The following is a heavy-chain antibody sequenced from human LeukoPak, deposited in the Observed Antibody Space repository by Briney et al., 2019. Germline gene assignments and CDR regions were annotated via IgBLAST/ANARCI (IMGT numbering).Heavy chain of an antibody. D-gene: IGHD6-19*01. CDR1: GFTFSDYT. CDR2: LSGSGGTT. Sequence: PGGSLRLSCAASGFTFSDYTINWVRQAPGKGLEWVSGLSGSGGTTYYADSVKGRFTISRDNAKNSLYLQMNSLRAEDTAVYYCARGGSSGWFSARQFDYWGQGTLVTVSS. V-gene: IGHV3-23*01. J-gene: IGHJ4*02. CDR3: ARGGSSGWFSARQFDY.